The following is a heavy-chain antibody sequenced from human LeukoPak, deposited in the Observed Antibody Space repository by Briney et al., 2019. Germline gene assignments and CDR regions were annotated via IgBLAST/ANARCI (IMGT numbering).Heavy chain of an antibody. CDR1: GLTFSNAW. Sequence: GESLRPSCAASGLTFSNAWMSWVRQAPGEGLEWVGRIKRKTDGETTEYVAPVKGRFTISRDDSKNTLYLQMNSLKTEDTGVYYCATASSGLFYWGQGTLVTVSS. V-gene: IGHV3-15*01. D-gene: IGHD3-16*01. J-gene: IGHJ4*02. CDR3: ATASSGLFY. CDR2: IKRKTDGETT.